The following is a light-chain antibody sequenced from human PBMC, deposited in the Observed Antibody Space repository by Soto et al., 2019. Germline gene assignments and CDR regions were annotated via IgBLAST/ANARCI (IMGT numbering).Light chain of an antibody. Sequence: QSVLTHPASVSWSTGQSITISCTGTSSDVGGYNYVSWYQHHPGKAPKLIIYDVTNRPSGVSNPFSGSKSGNTASLTISGLQPEDEADYYCSSYTTSNTRQIVFGTGTKVTVL. V-gene: IGLV2-14*03. CDR1: SSDVGGYNY. J-gene: IGLJ1*01. CDR2: DVT. CDR3: SSYTTSNTRQIV.